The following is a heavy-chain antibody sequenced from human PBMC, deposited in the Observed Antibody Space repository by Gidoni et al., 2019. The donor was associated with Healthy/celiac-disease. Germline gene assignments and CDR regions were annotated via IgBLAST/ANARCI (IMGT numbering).Heavy chain of an antibody. CDR1: GFTVSSND. J-gene: IGHJ4*02. CDR2: IDSVGST. D-gene: IGHD1-26*01. CDR3: ARGAYYFDY. Sequence: EVQLVETGGGLSQPGGSLRLSWAAAGFTVSSNDMSVCRQSPGKGLEWVSVIDSVGSTYYADSVKGRFTISRDNSKNTLYLQMNSLRAEDTAVYYCARGAYYFDYWGQGTLVTVSS. V-gene: IGHV3-53*02.